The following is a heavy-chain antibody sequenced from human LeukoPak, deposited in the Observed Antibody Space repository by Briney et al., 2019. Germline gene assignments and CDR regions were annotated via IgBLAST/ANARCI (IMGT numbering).Heavy chain of an antibody. Sequence: SETLSLTCTVSGGSISSGGYSWSWIRQHPGKGLEWIGYIYYSGSTYYNPSLKSRVTFSVDTSKNQFSLKLSSVTAADTAVYYCARERTYYYDSSGYYTYFDYRGQGTLVTVSS. V-gene: IGHV4-31*03. D-gene: IGHD3-22*01. J-gene: IGHJ4*02. CDR1: GGSISSGGYS. CDR2: IYYSGST. CDR3: ARERTYYYDSSGYYTYFDY.